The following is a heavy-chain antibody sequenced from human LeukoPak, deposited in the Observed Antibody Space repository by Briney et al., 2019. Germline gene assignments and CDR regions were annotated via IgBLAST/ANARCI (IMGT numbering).Heavy chain of an antibody. CDR3: ARLGTTVTPIDY. CDR2: IYHSEDT. V-gene: IGHV4-38-2*02. CDR1: GGSISSYY. Sequence: SETLSLTCTVSGGSISSYYWGWIRQPPGKGLEWIGSIYHSEDTHYNPSLKSRVTISVDTSKNQFSLKLSSVTAADTAVYYCARLGTTVTPIDYWGQGTLVTVSS. J-gene: IGHJ4*02. D-gene: IGHD4-17*01.